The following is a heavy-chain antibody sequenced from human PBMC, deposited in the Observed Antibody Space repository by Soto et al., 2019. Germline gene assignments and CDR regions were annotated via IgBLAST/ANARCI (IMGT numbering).Heavy chain of an antibody. CDR3: AKEALFIAAPKGWFDP. D-gene: IGHD6-6*01. Sequence: GGSLRLSCAVSGFTFSSYAMTWVRQAPGKGLEWVSGIVASGVTTYYADSVKGRFTISRDNSKNTLYLQMNSLRAEDTAVYYCAKEALFIAAPKGWFDPWGQGTLVTVSS. V-gene: IGHV3-23*01. CDR2: IVASGVTT. CDR1: GFTFSSYA. J-gene: IGHJ5*02.